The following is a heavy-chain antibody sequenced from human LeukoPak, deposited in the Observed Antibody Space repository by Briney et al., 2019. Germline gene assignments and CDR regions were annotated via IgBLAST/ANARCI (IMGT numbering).Heavy chain of an antibody. CDR3: TTPRGYYDSSGYYYFDY. V-gene: IGHV3-15*01. CDR1: GFTFSNAW. J-gene: IGHJ4*02. D-gene: IGHD3-22*01. CDR2: IKSKTDGGTT. Sequence: GGSLRLSCAASGFTFSNAWMSWVRQAPGKGLEWVGRIKSKTDGGTTDYAAPVKGRFTTSRDDSKNTLYLQMNSLKTEDTAVYYCTTPRGYYDSSGYYYFDYWGQGTLVTVSS.